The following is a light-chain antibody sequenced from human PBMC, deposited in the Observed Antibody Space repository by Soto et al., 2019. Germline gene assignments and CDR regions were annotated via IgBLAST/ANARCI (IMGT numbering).Light chain of an antibody. V-gene: IGKV1-39*01. J-gene: IGKJ5*01. CDR3: QQSYNTPQYT. CDR2: AAS. Sequence: DIQMTQSPSCLSASVADIVTITCRSSQTISSYLNWYQQKPGKAPKLLIYAASSLQSGVPSRFSGSGSGIDFTLTISSLQPEDFAIYYCQQSYNTPQYTFGQGTRLEI. CDR1: QTISSY.